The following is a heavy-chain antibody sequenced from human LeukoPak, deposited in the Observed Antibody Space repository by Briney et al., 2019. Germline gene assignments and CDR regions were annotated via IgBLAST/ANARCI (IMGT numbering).Heavy chain of an antibody. Sequence: GGSLRLSCGASGFTFTSYAMSWIRQAPGKGLEWVSAISSGGKNTYYADSVKGRFTIPRDNSKNTLYLQMNSLRAEDTATYYCAKPRAMTTGVGRYFDLWGRGTLVTVSS. CDR3: AKPRAMTTGVGRYFDL. CDR2: ISSGGKNT. J-gene: IGHJ2*01. CDR1: GFTFTSYA. V-gene: IGHV3-23*01. D-gene: IGHD1-1*01.